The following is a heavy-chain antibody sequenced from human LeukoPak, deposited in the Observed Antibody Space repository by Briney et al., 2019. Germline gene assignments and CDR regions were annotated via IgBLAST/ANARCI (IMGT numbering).Heavy chain of an antibody. CDR1: GYTFTGYY. D-gene: IGHD6-6*01. CDR2: INPNSGGT. CDR3: ARDLKSSSSEWFDP. J-gene: IGHJ5*02. Sequence: ASVKVSCKASGYTFTGYYMHWVRQAAGQGLEWMGWINPNSGGTNYAQKFQGRVTMTRDTSISTAYMELSRLRSDDTAVYYCARDLKSSSSEWFDPWGQGTLVTVSS. V-gene: IGHV1-2*02.